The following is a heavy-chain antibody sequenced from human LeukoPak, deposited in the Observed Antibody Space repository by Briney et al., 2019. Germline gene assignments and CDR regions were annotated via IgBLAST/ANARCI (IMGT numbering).Heavy chain of an antibody. V-gene: IGHV3-23*01. CDR2: ISGSGGST. Sequence: GGSLRLSCAASGFTFSSYAMSWVRQAPGKGPEWVSAISGSGGSTYYADSVKGRFTISRDNSKNTLYLQMNSLRAEGTAVYYCAKVVRGVNYYMDVWGKGTTVTVSS. CDR3: AKVVRGVNYYMDV. J-gene: IGHJ6*03. CDR1: GFTFSSYA. D-gene: IGHD3-10*01.